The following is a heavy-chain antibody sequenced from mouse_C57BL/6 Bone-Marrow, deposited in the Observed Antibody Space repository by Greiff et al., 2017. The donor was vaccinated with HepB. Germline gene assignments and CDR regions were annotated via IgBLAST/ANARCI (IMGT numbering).Heavy chain of an antibody. D-gene: IGHD3-2*02. Sequence: EVKLMESGPELVKPGASVKISCKASGYSFTDYNMNWVKQSNGKSLEWIGVINPNYGTTSYNQKFKGKATLTVDQSSSTAYMQLNSLTSEDSAVYYCARSDSSGYDYAMDYWGQGTSVTVSS. J-gene: IGHJ4*01. CDR2: INPNYGTT. CDR3: ARSDSSGYDYAMDY. V-gene: IGHV1-39*01. CDR1: GYSFTDYN.